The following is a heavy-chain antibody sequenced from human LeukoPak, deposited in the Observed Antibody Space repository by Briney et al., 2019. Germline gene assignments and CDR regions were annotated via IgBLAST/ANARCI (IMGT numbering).Heavy chain of an antibody. CDR2: IWFDGSNQ. Sequence: GRSLRLSCAASGFTFSTYGMHWVRQAPGKGLEWVAVIWFDGSNQYYVDSVRGRFSISRDNAKNSLYLQMNSLRAEDTAVYYCTNKDYWGQGTLVTASS. CDR1: GFTFSTYG. J-gene: IGHJ4*02. CDR3: TNKDY. V-gene: IGHV3-33*03.